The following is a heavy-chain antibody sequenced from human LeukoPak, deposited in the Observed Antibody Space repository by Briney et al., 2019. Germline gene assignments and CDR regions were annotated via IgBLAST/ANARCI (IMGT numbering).Heavy chain of an antibody. D-gene: IGHD3-10*01. CDR2: ISGSGGST. J-gene: IGHJ4*02. CDR3: AKDLGFGEFEYYFDY. V-gene: IGHV3-23*01. CDR1: GFTFSSYA. Sequence: GGSLSLSCAASGFTFSSYAMSWVRQAPGKGLEWVSAISGSGGSTYYADSVKGRFTISRDNSKNTLYLQMNSLRAEDTAVYYCAKDLGFGEFEYYFDYWGQGTLVTVSS.